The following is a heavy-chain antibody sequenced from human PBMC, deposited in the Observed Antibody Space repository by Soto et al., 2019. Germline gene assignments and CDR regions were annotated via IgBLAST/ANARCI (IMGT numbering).Heavy chain of an antibody. CDR1: GGSINRGRSY. CDR2: ISHNGIT. D-gene: IGHD3-22*01. V-gene: IGHV4-31*03. CDR3: ARGEIVMVD. J-gene: IGHJ4*02. Sequence: QVQLQESGPGLVKPSQTLSLNCTVSGGSINRGRSYWSWIRQSPGRGLEWIGYISHNGITWYNPSLQSRVSISIDKSKDHFYLEVRSVTAADTAFYYCARGEIVMVDWGQGALVTVSS.